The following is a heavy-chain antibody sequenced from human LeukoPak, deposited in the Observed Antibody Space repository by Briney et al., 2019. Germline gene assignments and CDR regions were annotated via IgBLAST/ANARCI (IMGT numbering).Heavy chain of an antibody. CDR1: GGTFSSYA. J-gene: IGHJ4*02. CDR2: IIPIFGTA. CDR3: ARDNREYCSSTSCYIALDY. D-gene: IGHD2-2*02. Sequence: SVKVSCKXSGGTFSSYAISWVRQAPGQGLEWMGGIIPIFGTANYSQKFQGRVTITADESTSTAYMELSSLRSEDTAVYYCARDNREYCSSTSCYIALDYWGQGTLVTVSS. V-gene: IGHV1-69*13.